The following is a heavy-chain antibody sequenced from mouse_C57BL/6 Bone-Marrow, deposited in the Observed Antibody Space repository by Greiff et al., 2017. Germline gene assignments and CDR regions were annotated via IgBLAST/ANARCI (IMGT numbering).Heavy chain of an antibody. D-gene: IGHD1-1*01. V-gene: IGHV5-9*01. CDR2: ISGGGGNT. CDR3: SRQVTTVLATKYFDV. J-gene: IGHJ1*03. CDR1: GFTFSSYT. Sequence: EVKVVESGGGLVKPGGSLKLSCAASGFTFSSYTMSWVRQTPEKRLQWVAAISGGGGNTYYPDSVKGRFTISRDKDKNILYLQMSSLRSEDTALYYCSRQVTTVLATKYFDVWGTGTTVTVFS.